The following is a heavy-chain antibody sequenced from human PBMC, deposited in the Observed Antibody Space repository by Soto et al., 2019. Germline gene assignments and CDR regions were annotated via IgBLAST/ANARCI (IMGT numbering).Heavy chain of an antibody. J-gene: IGHJ4*02. CDR3: ARGGYYVSGSHLGY. CDR2: IKHSGST. D-gene: IGHD3-10*01. V-gene: IGHV4-34*01. CDR1: GGTFSNYY. Sequence: QVQLQPWGAGLLKPSETLSLTCAVYGGTFSNYYWSWIRQSPGKGLEWIGEIKHSGSTTYNPSLQSRVTKSVDTSKNQCALKLTSVTAAATAVYYWARGGYYVSGSHLGYGGRGTLVTVSS.